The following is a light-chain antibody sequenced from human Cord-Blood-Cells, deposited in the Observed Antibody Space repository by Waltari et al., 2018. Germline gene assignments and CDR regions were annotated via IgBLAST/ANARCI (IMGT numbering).Light chain of an antibody. CDR1: SSDFGGSNY. Sequence: QSALPQPASVSGSPGQSLTIPCTGTSSDFGGSNYFSWYQQHPGKAPNLMIYDVSNRPSGVSNRFSGSKSGNTASLTISGLQAEDEADYYCSSYTSSSTWVFGGGTKLTVL. V-gene: IGLV2-14*03. CDR3: SSYTSSSTWV. J-gene: IGLJ3*02. CDR2: DVS.